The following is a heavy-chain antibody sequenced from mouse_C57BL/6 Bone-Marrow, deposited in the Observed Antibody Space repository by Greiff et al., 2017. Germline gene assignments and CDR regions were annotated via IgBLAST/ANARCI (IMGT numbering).Heavy chain of an antibody. D-gene: IGHD2-4*01. Sequence: QVQLQQPGAELVKPGASVKLSCTASGYTFTSYWITWVQQRPGQGLEWIGDIYPGSGSTNYNEKFKSKATLTVDTSSSTAYMQLSSLTSEDSAVYDCARSDDDDGVAYWGQGTLVTVSA. V-gene: IGHV1-55*01. J-gene: IGHJ3*01. CDR2: IYPGSGST. CDR3: ARSDDDDGVAY. CDR1: GYTFTSYW.